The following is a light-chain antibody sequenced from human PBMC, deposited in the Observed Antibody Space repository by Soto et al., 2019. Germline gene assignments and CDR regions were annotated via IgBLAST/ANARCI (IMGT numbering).Light chain of an antibody. V-gene: IGLV7-46*01. CDR3: LLSYSGARLYV. CDR1: TGAVTSGHY. CDR2: DTS. J-gene: IGLJ1*01. Sequence: QAVVTQEPSLTVSPGGTVTLTCGSSTGAVTSGHYPYWFQQKPGQAPRTLIYDTSNKHSWTPARFSGSLLGGKAALTLSGAQPEDEAEYYCLLSYSGARLYVFGTGTNVTVL.